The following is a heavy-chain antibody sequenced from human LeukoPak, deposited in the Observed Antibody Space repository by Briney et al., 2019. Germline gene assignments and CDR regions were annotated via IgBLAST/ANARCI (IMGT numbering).Heavy chain of an antibody. CDR2: MSYSGST. J-gene: IGHJ6*03. D-gene: IGHD5-18*01. V-gene: IGHV4-59*01. Sequence: SETLSLTRTVSGGSISSYYWSWIRQPPGKGLEWIGYMSYSGSTNYNPSLKSRVTISVDTSRNQFSLKLSSVTTADTAVYYCARVGSGYSYGSSFRRYYYMDVWGKGTTVTVSS. CDR3: ARVGSGYSYGSSFRRYYYMDV. CDR1: GGSISSYY.